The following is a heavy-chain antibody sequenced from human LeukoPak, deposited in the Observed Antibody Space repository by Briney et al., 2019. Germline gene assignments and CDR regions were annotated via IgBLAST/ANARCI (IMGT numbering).Heavy chain of an antibody. V-gene: IGHV3-23*01. Sequence: PGGSLRLSCASSGFTFSSYAMSWVRQAPGEGLEWVSSISGSGGSTYYADPVKGRFTISRDNSKTTLYLQMNSLRAEDTAVYYCARGDRTYGDYSYWGQGTLVTVSS. CDR2: ISGSGGST. CDR1: GFTFSSYA. J-gene: IGHJ4*02. D-gene: IGHD4-17*01. CDR3: ARGDRTYGDYSY.